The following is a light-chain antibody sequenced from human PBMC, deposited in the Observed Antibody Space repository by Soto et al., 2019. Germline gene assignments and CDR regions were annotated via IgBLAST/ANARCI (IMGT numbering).Light chain of an antibody. CDR3: CSYVDTSTFWAV. CDR1: SCDFGGYND. J-gene: IGLJ3*02. Sequence: QSALTQPASVSGSPGQSITISCSGTSCDFGGYNDVSWYQQHPGKDPKLIIYEGTKRPSGVSTRFSGSKYANAASLTIAEVQTEDEADYYCCSYVDTSTFWAVFGGGTQLTVL. CDR2: EGT. V-gene: IGLV2-23*03.